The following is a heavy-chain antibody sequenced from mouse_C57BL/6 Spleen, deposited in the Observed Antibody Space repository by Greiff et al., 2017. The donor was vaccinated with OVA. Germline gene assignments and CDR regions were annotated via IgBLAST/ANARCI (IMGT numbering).Heavy chain of an antibody. CDR1: GYTFTSYT. V-gene: IGHV1-4*01. J-gene: IGHJ1*03. D-gene: IGHD1-1*01. CDR2: INPSSGYT. CDR3: ARWESSRGYWYFDV. Sequence: VQLQQSGAELARPGASVKMSCKASGYTFTSYTMHWVKQRHGQGLEWIGYINPSSGYTKYNQKFKDKATLTADNSSSTAYMQMSSLTSDSSDVYYSARWESSRGYWYFDVWGTGTSVTVSS.